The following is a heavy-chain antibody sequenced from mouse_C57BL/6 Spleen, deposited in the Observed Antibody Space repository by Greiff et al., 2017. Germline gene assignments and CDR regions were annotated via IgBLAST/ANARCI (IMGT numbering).Heavy chain of an antibody. J-gene: IGHJ4*01. Sequence: EVKLMESGPELVKPGASVKISCKASGYSFTGYYMNWVKQSPEKSLEWIGEINPSTGGTTYNQKFKAKATLTVDKSSSTAYMQLKSLTSEDSAVYCCARRVATDAMDYWGQGTSVTVSS. CDR2: INPSTGGT. V-gene: IGHV1-42*01. CDR1: GYSFTGYY. CDR3: ARRVATDAMDY. D-gene: IGHD1-1*01.